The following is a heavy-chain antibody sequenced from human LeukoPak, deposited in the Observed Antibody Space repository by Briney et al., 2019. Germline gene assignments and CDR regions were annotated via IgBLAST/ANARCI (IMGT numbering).Heavy chain of an antibody. D-gene: IGHD5-18*01. CDR3: TRRYKAPWYFDL. CDR2: IYYSGIT. Sequence: PSETLSLTCTVSGGSISSSNYYWGWIRQPPGKGLEWIGSIYYSGITYYTPSLKSRVTISVDTSKNQFSLKLSSVTAADTAVYYCTRRYKAPWYFDLWGRGTLVTVSS. V-gene: IGHV4-39*01. CDR1: GGSISSSNYY. J-gene: IGHJ2*01.